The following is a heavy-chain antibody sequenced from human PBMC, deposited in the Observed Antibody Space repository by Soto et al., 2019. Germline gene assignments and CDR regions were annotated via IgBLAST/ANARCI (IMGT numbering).Heavy chain of an antibody. CDR2: IIPIFGTA. CDR1: GGTFSSYA. V-gene: IGHV1-69*06. Sequence: SVKVSCKASGGTFSSYAISWVRQAPGQGLEWMGGIIPIFGTANYAQKFQGRVTITADKSTSTAYMELSSLRSEDTAVYYCARWEGVAAPHYYYYYGMDVWGQGTTVTVSS. J-gene: IGHJ6*02. D-gene: IGHD6-6*01. CDR3: ARWEGVAAPHYYYYYGMDV.